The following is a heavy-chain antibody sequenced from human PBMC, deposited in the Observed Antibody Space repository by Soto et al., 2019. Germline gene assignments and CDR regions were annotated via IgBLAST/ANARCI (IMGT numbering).Heavy chain of an antibody. Sequence: QVQLQESGPGLVKPSETLSLTCTVSGGSISSYYWSWIRQPPGKGLEWIGYIYYSGSTNYNPSLRGRDTISVDTAKNQSSLKRSSVTAADTAVYYWARGGGSPDYWGQGILVTVSS. CDR1: GGSISSYY. CDR3: ARGGGSPDY. CDR2: IYYSGST. V-gene: IGHV4-59*08. J-gene: IGHJ4*02. D-gene: IGHD1-26*01.